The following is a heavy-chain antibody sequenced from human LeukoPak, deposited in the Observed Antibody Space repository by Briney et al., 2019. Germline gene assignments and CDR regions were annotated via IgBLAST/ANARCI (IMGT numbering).Heavy chain of an antibody. D-gene: IGHD3-22*01. CDR2: IYYSGST. CDR1: GGSISSYY. CDR3: ATGGYYYDSSGSNY. J-gene: IGHJ4*02. Sequence: SETLSLTCTVSGGSISSYYWSWIRQPPGKGLEWIGYIYYSGSTNYNPSLKSRVTISVDTSKNQFSLKLSSATAADTAVYYCATGGYYYDSSGSNYWGQGTLVTVSS. V-gene: IGHV4-59*01.